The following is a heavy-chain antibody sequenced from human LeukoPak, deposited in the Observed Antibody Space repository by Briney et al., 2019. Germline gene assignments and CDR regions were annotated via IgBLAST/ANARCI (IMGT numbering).Heavy chain of an antibody. CDR3: ARDLSAGGNIIRVGS. Sequence: ASVKVSCKASGYTFTSYYMHWVRQAPGQGLEWMGIINPSDGRSNYAQKFRGRVTMTRDMSTSTVYMDLSSLKSEDTAVYYCARDLSAGGNIIRVGSRGQGTQVTVFS. V-gene: IGHV1-46*01. J-gene: IGHJ5*01. CDR2: INPSDGRS. CDR1: GYTFTSYY. D-gene: IGHD3-10*01.